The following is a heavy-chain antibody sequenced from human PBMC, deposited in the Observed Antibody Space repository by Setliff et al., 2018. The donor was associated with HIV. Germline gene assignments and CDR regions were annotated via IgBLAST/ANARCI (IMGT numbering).Heavy chain of an antibody. Sequence: LRLSCAASGFSFSSYGMQWVRQTPGKGLEWVTNISPDGRQKGYVDSVRGRFTISRDNAKNSLYLQMNSLRGEDTAVYFCVPHYHVEWGQGTLVTVSS. CDR2: ISPDGRQK. CDR1: GFSFSSYG. V-gene: IGHV3-7*01. J-gene: IGHJ4*02. CDR3: VPHYHVE. D-gene: IGHD3-10*01.